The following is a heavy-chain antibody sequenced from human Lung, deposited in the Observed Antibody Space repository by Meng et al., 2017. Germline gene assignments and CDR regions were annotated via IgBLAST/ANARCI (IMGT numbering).Heavy chain of an antibody. V-gene: IGHV4-4*02. CDR1: GGSITSSTW. CDR2: IFHSGST. CDR3: ARFDISSSGRGDY. D-gene: IGHD1-26*01. J-gene: IGHJ4*02. Sequence: HGQLQESGPGLVKPSGTLSLTCAVSGGSITSSTWWSWVRQTPGKGLEWFGEIFHSGSTNYNPPLESRVTISVDKSKNQFSLKVYSVTAADTATYYCARFDISSSGRGDYWGQGILVTVSS.